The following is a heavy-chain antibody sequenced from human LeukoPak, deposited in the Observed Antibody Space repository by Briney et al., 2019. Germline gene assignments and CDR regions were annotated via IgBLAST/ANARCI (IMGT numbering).Heavy chain of an antibody. Sequence: PGGSLRLSCAASGFTFSSYGMHWVRQAPGKGLEWVAVISYDGSNKYYADSVKGRFTISRDNSKNTLYLQMNSLRAEDTAVYYCATSIAARTDDYWGQGTLVTVSS. D-gene: IGHD6-6*01. CDR3: ATSIAARTDDY. CDR2: ISYDGSNK. V-gene: IGHV3-30*03. CDR1: GFTFSSYG. J-gene: IGHJ4*02.